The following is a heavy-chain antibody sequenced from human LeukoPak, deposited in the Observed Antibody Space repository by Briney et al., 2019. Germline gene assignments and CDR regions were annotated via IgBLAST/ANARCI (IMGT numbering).Heavy chain of an antibody. V-gene: IGHV1-2*02. Sequence: ASVKVSCKASGYTFTGYYMYWVRQAPAQGLEWMGWINPNSGVTNYAQKFQGRVTMTRDTSISTAYMEVSSLRSDDTAVYFCARGRGSYSVDYSGQGTLVTVSS. CDR2: INPNSGVT. D-gene: IGHD3-16*01. CDR1: GYTFTGYY. CDR3: ARGRGSYSVDY. J-gene: IGHJ4*02.